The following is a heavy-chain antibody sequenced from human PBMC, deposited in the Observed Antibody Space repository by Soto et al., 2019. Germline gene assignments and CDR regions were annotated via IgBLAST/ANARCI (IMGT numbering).Heavy chain of an antibody. V-gene: IGHV4-61*03. Sequence: QVQLQESGPGLVRPSETLSLTCTVAGDSVSSGSHRWNWIRQAPGKGLEWIGSIYFTGRTNHNPSLKSRVTISVDTSKNHLSLNLTSVTAADTAVYYCARDLVAIGGRVYAFDLWGQGTMVTVSS. J-gene: IGHJ3*01. CDR3: ARDLVAIGGRVYAFDL. CDR1: GDSVSSGSHR. CDR2: IYFTGRT. D-gene: IGHD2-21*01.